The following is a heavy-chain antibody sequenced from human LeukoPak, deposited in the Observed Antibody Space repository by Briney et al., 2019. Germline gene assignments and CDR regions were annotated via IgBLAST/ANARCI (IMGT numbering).Heavy chain of an antibody. D-gene: IGHD1-26*01. Sequence: AGGSLRLSCAASGFTFDDYAMHWVRKAPGKGLEWVSTITKSGDNTYYADSVKGRFTISRDNSKNTLYLQLNSLRADDTAVYYCAKVARDTGIYSQLDYWGQGTLVTVSS. V-gene: IGHV3-23*01. J-gene: IGHJ4*02. CDR3: AKVARDTGIYSQLDY. CDR2: ITKSGDNT. CDR1: GFTFDDYA.